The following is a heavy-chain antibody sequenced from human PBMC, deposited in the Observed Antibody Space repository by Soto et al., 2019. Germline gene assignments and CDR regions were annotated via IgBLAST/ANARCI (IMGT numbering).Heavy chain of an antibody. J-gene: IGHJ4*02. Sequence: QVQLQEMGPGLVKPSQTLTITCTVSGDSVNSAYWSWIRQLPGKGLEWMGNIYPTGRTFYNPSLKSRLAISTDTSKPLFSLKLRSVTASDTAVYYCARTDAYNSSFFDSWGQGTVVTVSS. D-gene: IGHD6-6*01. CDR3: ARTDAYNSSFFDS. CDR1: GDSVNSAY. CDR2: IYPTGRT. V-gene: IGHV4-31*03.